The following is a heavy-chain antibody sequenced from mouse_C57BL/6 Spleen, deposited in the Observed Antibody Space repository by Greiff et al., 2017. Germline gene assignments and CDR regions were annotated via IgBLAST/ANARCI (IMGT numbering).Heavy chain of an antibody. CDR1: GYTFTSYT. CDR3: AGYDPWFAY. Sequence: QVQLQQSGAELARPGASVKMSCKASGYTFTSYTMHWVKQRPGQGLEWIGYINPSSGYTKYNQKFKDKATITADTSSNTAYLQLSSLTSEDTAVYYCAGYDPWFAYWGQGTLVTVSA. D-gene: IGHD2-2*01. V-gene: IGHV1-4*01. J-gene: IGHJ3*01. CDR2: INPSSGYT.